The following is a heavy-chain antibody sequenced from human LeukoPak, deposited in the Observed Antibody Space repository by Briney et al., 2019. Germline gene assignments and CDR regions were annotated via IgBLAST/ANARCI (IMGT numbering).Heavy chain of an antibody. CDR3: ARGYYGSGGYYYYGMDV. Sequence: PGGSLRLSCAASGFTFSSYGMHWVRQAPGKGLEWVAVIWYDGSNKYYADSVKGRFTISRDNSKNTLYLQMNSLRAEDTAVYYCARGYYGSGGYYYYGMDVWGQGTTVTVSS. J-gene: IGHJ6*02. V-gene: IGHV3-33*01. CDR2: IWYDGSNK. CDR1: GFTFSSYG. D-gene: IGHD3-10*01.